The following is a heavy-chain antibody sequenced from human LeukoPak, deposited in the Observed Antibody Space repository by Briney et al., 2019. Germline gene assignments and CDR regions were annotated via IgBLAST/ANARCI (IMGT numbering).Heavy chain of an antibody. Sequence: GGSLRLSCAASVFTFSSYSMNWVRQAPGKGLEWVSSISSSSSYIYYADSVRGRFTISRDNAKNSLYLQMNSLRAEDTAVYYCARDVRWFFDYWGQGTLVTVSS. CDR1: VFTFSSYS. D-gene: IGHD2-15*01. J-gene: IGHJ4*02. CDR2: ISSSSSYI. CDR3: ARDVRWFFDY. V-gene: IGHV3-21*01.